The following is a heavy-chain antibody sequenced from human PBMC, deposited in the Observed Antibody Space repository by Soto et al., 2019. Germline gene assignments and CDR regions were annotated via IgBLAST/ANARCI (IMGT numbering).Heavy chain of an antibody. V-gene: IGHV3-23*01. CDR2: ISGSGGST. CDR3: AKKGIAAAGLYYYYYYMGV. J-gene: IGHJ6*03. CDR1: GFTFGKYA. Sequence: GGSLRLSCAAPGFTFGKYALTWVGQAPGKGLEWVSGISGSGGSTYYAGSVRGRFTISRDNSKNTLYLQMNSLRAEDTALHYCAKKGIAAAGLYYYYYYMGVWGKGTTVTVSS. D-gene: IGHD6-13*01.